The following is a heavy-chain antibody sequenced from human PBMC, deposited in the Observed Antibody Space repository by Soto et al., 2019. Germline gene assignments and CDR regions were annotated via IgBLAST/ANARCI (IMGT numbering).Heavy chain of an antibody. J-gene: IGHJ5*02. Sequence: GGARRVWWAASGGTFSNYSMRGGRQAPGKGLEWVSAISGSGFKKYYADSVKGRFTISRDNSKSTVYLELKNLSAEDTAVYHCAKNQAVELVTLATVDWFHPSGPAPLATVSS. CDR3: AKNQAVELVTLATVDWFHP. CDR1: GGTFSNYS. D-gene: IGHD1-26*01. CDR2: ISGSGFKK. V-gene: IGHV3-23*01.